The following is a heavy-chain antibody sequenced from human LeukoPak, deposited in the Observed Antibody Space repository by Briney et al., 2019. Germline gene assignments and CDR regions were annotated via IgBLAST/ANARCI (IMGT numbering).Heavy chain of an antibody. Sequence: PSETLSLTCTVSGGSISSYYWSWIRQPPGKGLEWIGYIYYSGSTNYNPSLKSRVTISVDTSKNQFSLKLSSVTAADTAVYYCARGGSHYYFDYWGQGTLVTVSS. J-gene: IGHJ4*02. CDR1: GGSISSYY. CDR2: IYYSGST. D-gene: IGHD1-26*01. CDR3: ARGGSHYYFDY. V-gene: IGHV4-59*01.